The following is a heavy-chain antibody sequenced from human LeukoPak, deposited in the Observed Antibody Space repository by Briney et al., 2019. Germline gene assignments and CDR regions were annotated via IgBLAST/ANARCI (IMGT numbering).Heavy chain of an antibody. V-gene: IGHV3-66*01. CDR1: GFTVSSNY. CDR2: IYSGGST. Sequence: GGSLRLYCAASGFTVSSNYMSWVRQAPGKGLEWVSVIYSGGSTYYADSVKGRFTISRDNSKNTLYLQMNSLRAEDTAVYYCASTFYGDSPPYWGQGTLVTVSS. CDR3: ASTFYGDSPPY. J-gene: IGHJ4*02. D-gene: IGHD4-17*01.